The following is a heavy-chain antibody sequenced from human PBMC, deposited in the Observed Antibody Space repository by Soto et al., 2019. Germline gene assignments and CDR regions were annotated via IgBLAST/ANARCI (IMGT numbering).Heavy chain of an antibody. CDR2: INAGNGNT. CDR3: ARDVPFYDFWSGYLSGYGMDV. CDR1: GYTFTSYA. J-gene: IGHJ6*02. V-gene: IGHV1-3*01. D-gene: IGHD3-3*01. Sequence: ASVKVSCKASGYTFTSYAMHWVRQAPGQRLEWMGWINAGNGNTKYSQKSQGRVTITRDTSASTAYMELSSLRSEDTAVYYCARDVPFYDFWSGYLSGYGMDVWGQGTTVTVSS.